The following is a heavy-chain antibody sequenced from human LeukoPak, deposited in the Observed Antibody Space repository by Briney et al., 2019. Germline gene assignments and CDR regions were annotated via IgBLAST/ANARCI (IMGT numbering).Heavy chain of an antibody. D-gene: IGHD3-16*02. V-gene: IGHV4-34*01. CDR2: INHSGST. CDR3: AREGYIWGSYRYHFLDY. Sequence: SETLSLTCTVSGGSISSYYWSWIRQPPGKGLEWIGEINHSGSTNYNPSLKSRVTISVDTSKNQFSLKLSSVTAADTAVYYCAREGYIWGSYRYHFLDYWGQGTLVTVSS. CDR1: GGSISSYY. J-gene: IGHJ4*02.